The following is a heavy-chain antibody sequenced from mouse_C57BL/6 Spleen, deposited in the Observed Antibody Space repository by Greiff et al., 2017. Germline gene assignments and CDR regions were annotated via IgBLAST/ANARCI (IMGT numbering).Heavy chain of an antibody. CDR1: GYAFSSSW. CDR2: IYPGDGDT. Sequence: QVQLQQSGPELVKPGASVKISCKASGYAFSSSWMNWVKQRPGKGLEWIGRIYPGDGDTNYNGKFKGKATLTVDKSSSTAYMQLSSLTSEDSAVCFCADSSGYVRWYFDVWGTGTTVTVSS. J-gene: IGHJ1*03. CDR3: ADSSGYVRWYFDV. V-gene: IGHV1-82*01. D-gene: IGHD3-2*02.